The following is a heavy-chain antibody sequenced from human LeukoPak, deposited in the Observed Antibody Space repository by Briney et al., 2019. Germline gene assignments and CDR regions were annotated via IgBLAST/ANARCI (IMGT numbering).Heavy chain of an antibody. V-gene: IGHV4-34*01. CDR1: GGSFSGYY. Sequence: PSETLSLTCTVYGGSFSGYYWSWIRQPPGRGLEWIGEINHSGSINYNPSLKSRVTISVDTSKNQFSLKLSSVTAADTAVYYCARHKDYYYSYMDVWGKGTTVTISS. CDR3: ARHKDYYYSYMDV. CDR2: INHSGSI. J-gene: IGHJ6*03.